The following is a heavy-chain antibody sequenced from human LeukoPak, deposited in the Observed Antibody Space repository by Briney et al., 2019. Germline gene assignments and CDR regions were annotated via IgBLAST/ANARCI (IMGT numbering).Heavy chain of an antibody. CDR2: ISSSGSTI. CDR1: GFTVSSNY. Sequence: PGGSLRLSCAASGFTVSSNYMSWVRQAPGKGLEWVSYISSSGSTIYYADSVKGRFTISRDNAKNSLYLQMNSLRAEDTAVYYCAKDGEGRTPGINIYWGQGTLVTVSS. D-gene: IGHD1-14*01. V-gene: IGHV3-11*01. J-gene: IGHJ4*02. CDR3: AKDGEGRTPGINIY.